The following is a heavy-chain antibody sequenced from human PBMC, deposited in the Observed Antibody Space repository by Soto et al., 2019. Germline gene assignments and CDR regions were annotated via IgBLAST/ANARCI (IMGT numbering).Heavy chain of an antibody. Sequence: SVKVSCKASGGTFSSYAISWVRQAPGQGLEWMGGIIPIFGTANYAQKFQGRVTITADESTSTAYMELSSLRSEDTAVYYCAREKSPQATVTDHDAFDIWGQGTMVTVSS. D-gene: IGHD4-17*01. CDR1: GGTFSSYA. J-gene: IGHJ3*02. CDR3: AREKSPQATVTDHDAFDI. V-gene: IGHV1-69*13. CDR2: IIPIFGTA.